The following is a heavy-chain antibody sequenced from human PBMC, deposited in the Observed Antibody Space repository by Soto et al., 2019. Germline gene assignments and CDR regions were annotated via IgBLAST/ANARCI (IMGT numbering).Heavy chain of an antibody. CDR1: GFTFSSYW. Sequence: GGSLRLSCAASGFTFSSYWMHWVRQAPGKGLVWVSRINSDGSSTSYADSVKGRFTISRDNAKNTLYLQMNSLRAEDTAVYYCARADYDFWSGPPGAFDIWGQGTMVTVSS. J-gene: IGHJ3*02. D-gene: IGHD3-3*01. CDR2: INSDGSST. V-gene: IGHV3-74*01. CDR3: ARADYDFWSGPPGAFDI.